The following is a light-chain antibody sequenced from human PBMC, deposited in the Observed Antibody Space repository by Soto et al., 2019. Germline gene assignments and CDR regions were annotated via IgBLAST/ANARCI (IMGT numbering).Light chain of an antibody. Sequence: AIRMTQSPSSLSASTGDRVTITCRASQGISSYLAWYQQKPGKAPKLLIYAASTLQSGVPSRFSGSGSGTYFTLNISCLQSEDFATYYCQQYYSSRFTFGPGTKVDIK. CDR2: AAS. CDR3: QQYYSSRFT. V-gene: IGKV1-8*01. J-gene: IGKJ3*01. CDR1: QGISSY.